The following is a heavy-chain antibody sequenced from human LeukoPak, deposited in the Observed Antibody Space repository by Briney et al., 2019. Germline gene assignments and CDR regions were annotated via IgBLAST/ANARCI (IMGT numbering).Heavy chain of an antibody. Sequence: GGSLRPSCAASGFTFSSYAMSWVRQAPGKGLEWVSAIRGSGGSTYYADSVKGRFTISRDNSKNTLYLQMNSLRAEDTAVYYCAKDLTALEGSFWGRGTLVTVSS. V-gene: IGHV3-23*01. D-gene: IGHD6-13*01. CDR3: AKDLTALEGSF. CDR1: GFTFSSYA. J-gene: IGHJ4*02. CDR2: IRGSGGST.